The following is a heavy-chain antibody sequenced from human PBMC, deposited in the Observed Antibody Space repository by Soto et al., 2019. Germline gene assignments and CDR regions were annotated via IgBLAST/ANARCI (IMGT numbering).Heavy chain of an antibody. CDR3: XXXXXXXXGWDV. CDR2: IKQDGSEK. CDR1: GFTFSSYW. Sequence: EVPLVESGGGLVQPGGSLRLSCAXSGFTFSSYWMSWVRQAPVKGLEWVGNIKQDGSEKNYVDFVEGRFTISRDNAENSLYLQMNSLRAEXTXXXXXXXXXXXXXGWDVWGQGTTVVVSS. V-gene: IGHV3-7*01. J-gene: IGHJ6*02.